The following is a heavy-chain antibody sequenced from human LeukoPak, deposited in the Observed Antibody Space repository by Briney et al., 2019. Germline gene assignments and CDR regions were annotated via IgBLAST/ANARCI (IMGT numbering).Heavy chain of an antibody. CDR1: GGTFSSYA. J-gene: IGHJ6*03. Sequence: SVKVSCKASGGTFSSYAISWVRQAPGQGLEWMGGIIPIFGTANYAQKFQGRVTITADESTSTAYMELSSLRSEDTAVYYYQVAVPAAIDYYYYMDVWGKGTTVTVSS. D-gene: IGHD2-2*01. CDR2: IIPIFGTA. V-gene: IGHV1-69*13. CDR3: QVAVPAAIDYYYYMDV.